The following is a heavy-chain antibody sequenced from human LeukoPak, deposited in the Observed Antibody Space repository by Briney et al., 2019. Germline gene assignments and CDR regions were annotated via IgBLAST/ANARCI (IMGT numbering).Heavy chain of an antibody. CDR3: ARGITLGVVTGRYFDL. CDR2: ISYDGSNK. J-gene: IGHJ2*01. V-gene: IGHV3-30-3*01. D-gene: IGHD2-21*02. CDR1: GFTSSSYA. Sequence: PGGSLRLSCAASGFTSSSYAMHWVRQAPGKGLEWVAVISYDGSNKYYADSVKGRFTISRDNSKNTLYLQMNSLRAEDTAVYYCARGITLGVVTGRYFDLWGRGTLVTVSS.